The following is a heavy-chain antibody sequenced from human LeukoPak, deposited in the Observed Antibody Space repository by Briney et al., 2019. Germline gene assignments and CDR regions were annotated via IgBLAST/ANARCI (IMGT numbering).Heavy chain of an antibody. J-gene: IGHJ6*03. CDR2: ISSSGSTI. CDR1: GSTFSDYY. V-gene: IGHV3-11*01. D-gene: IGHD4-17*01. CDR3: ARFHGVTTFGNYYYYYYMDV. Sequence: PGGSLRLSCAASGSTFSDYYMSWIRQAPGKGLEWVSYISSSGSTIYYADSVKGRFTISRDNAKNSLYLQMNSLRAEDTAVYYCARFHGVTTFGNYYYYYYMDVWGKGTTVTVSS.